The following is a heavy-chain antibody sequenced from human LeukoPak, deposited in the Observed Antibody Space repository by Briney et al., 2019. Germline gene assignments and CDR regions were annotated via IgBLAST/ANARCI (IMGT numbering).Heavy chain of an antibody. J-gene: IGHJ4*02. CDR1: GASISGGGYY. CDR3: ARVDATDDGNTLFDY. V-gene: IGHV4-61*08. CDR2: IYYSGST. Sequence: SETLSLTCTVSGASISGGGYYWCWIRQPPGKGLEWIGYIYYSGSTNYNPSLKSRVTISVDTSKNQFSLKLSSVTAADTAVYYCARVDATDDGNTLFDYWGQGTLVTVSS. D-gene: IGHD4-23*01.